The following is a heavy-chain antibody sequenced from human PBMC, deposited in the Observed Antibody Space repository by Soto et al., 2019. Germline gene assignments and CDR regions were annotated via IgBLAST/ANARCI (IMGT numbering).Heavy chain of an antibody. Sequence: PGGSLRLSCAASGFSFSTYAMSWVRQAPGKGLEWVSALSGSGDKTYYADSVKGRFTISRDNSKNTLYVQMSSLRAEDTAVYYCAKERYSSGYFDYWGQGALVTSPQ. CDR3: AKERYSSGYFDY. CDR2: LSGSGDKT. J-gene: IGHJ4*02. V-gene: IGHV3-23*01. CDR1: GFSFSTYA. D-gene: IGHD6-19*01.